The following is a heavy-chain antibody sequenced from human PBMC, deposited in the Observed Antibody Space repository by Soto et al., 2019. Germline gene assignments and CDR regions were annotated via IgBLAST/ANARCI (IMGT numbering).Heavy chain of an antibody. CDR3: AKDRSGIAAVLYGMDV. CDR2: IWYDGSNK. V-gene: IGHV3-33*06. D-gene: IGHD6-13*01. J-gene: IGHJ6*02. CDR1: GFTFSSYG. Sequence: GALRLSCAASGFTFSSYGMHWVRQAPGKGLEWVAVIWYDGSNKYYADSVKGRFTISRDNSKNTLYLQMNSLRAEDTAVYYCAKDRSGIAAVLYGMDVWGQGTTVTVSS.